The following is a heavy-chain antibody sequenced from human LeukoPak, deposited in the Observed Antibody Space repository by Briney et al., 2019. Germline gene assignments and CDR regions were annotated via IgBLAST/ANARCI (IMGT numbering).Heavy chain of an antibody. D-gene: IGHD3-3*01. V-gene: IGHV4-61*02. CDR3: ARQRSTHGVYFDY. Sequence: TLSLTCTVSGGSISSGSYYWSWIRQPAGKGLEWIGRIYTSGSTNYNPSLKSRVTMSVDTSKNQFSLKLRSVTAADTAVYYCARQRSTHGVYFDYWGQGTLVTVSS. CDR2: IYTSGST. CDR1: GGSISSGSYY. J-gene: IGHJ4*02.